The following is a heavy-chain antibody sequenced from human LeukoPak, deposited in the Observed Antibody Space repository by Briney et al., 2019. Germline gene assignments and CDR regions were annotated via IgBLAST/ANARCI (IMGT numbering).Heavy chain of an antibody. J-gene: IGHJ6*02. D-gene: IGHD6-13*01. V-gene: IGHV3-9*01. CDR2: ISWNSGSR. CDR1: GFTFDDYA. Sequence: GRSLRLSCAASGFTFDDYAMHWVRHAPGKGLEWLSGISWNSGSRGYADSVKGRFTISRDNAKNSLYLQMNSLRAEDTALYYCAKVAAAGYYYYGMDVWGQGTTVTVSS. CDR3: AKVAAAGYYYYGMDV.